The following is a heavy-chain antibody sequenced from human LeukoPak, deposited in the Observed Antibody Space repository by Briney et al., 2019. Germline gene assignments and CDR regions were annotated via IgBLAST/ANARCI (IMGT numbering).Heavy chain of an antibody. CDR1: GRSISSYY. D-gene: IGHD6-13*01. CDR3: AGGEYSSSWTSMDV. V-gene: IGHV4-59*08. J-gene: IGHJ6*02. CDR2: IYYSGST. Sequence: SETLSLTCTVHGRSISSYYWSSIRQPPGKGLEWIGYIYYSGSTNYNPSLKSRVTISVDTSKKQFSLKLSSVTAADTAVYYCAGGEYSSSWTSMDVWGQGTTVTVSS.